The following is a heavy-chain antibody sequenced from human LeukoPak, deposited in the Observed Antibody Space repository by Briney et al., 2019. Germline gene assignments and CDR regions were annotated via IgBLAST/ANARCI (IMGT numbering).Heavy chain of an antibody. Sequence: SETLSLTCTVSGYSISSGYYWGWIRQPPGKGLEWIGSIYYSGSTYYNPSLKSRVTISVDTSKNQFSLKLSSVTAADTAVYYCARFKAVAAHFDYWGQGTLVTVSS. V-gene: IGHV4-38-2*02. CDR2: IYYSGST. D-gene: IGHD6-19*01. CDR1: GYSISSGYY. J-gene: IGHJ4*02. CDR3: ARFKAVAAHFDY.